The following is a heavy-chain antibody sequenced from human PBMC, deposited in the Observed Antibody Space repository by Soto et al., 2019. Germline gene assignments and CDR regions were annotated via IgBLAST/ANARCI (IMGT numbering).Heavy chain of an antibody. J-gene: IGHJ5*02. CDR3: ARDADGFGAYNWFDP. V-gene: IGHV4-31*03. CDR1: GGSISRGGYY. Sequence: QVQLQESGPGLVKPSQTLSLTCTVSGGSISRGGYYWSWIRHHPGKGLEWIGYIYYSGSTYYNPSLKSRVTISVDTSKNQFSLKLSSVTAADTAVYYCARDADGFGAYNWFDPWGQGTLGTFSS. CDR2: IYYSGST. D-gene: IGHD3-10*01.